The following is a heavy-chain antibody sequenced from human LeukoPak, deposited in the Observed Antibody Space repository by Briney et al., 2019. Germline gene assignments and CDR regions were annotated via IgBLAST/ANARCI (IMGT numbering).Heavy chain of an antibody. CDR2: ISGSDNST. J-gene: IGHJ3*02. D-gene: IGHD4-17*01. CDR1: GFTFSTYA. Sequence: GGSLRLSCEASGFTFSTYAMSWVRQAPGKGLEWVSTISGSDNSTYYADSVKGRFTISRDNSKNTLYLQMNSLRAEDTAIYYCAKDPNGDYIGTFDIWGQGTMVIVS. CDR3: AKDPNGDYIGTFDI. V-gene: IGHV3-23*01.